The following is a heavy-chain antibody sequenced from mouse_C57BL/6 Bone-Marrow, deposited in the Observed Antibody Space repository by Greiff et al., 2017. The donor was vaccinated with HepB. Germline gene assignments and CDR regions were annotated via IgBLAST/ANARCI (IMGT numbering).Heavy chain of an antibody. CDR2: IRNKANGYTT. CDR1: GFTFTDYY. J-gene: IGHJ2*01. V-gene: IGHV7-3*01. CDR3: ARSPYGNYYFDY. Sequence: EVKLEESGGGLVQPGGSLSLSCAASGFTFTDYYMSWVRQPPGKALEWLGFIRNKANGYTTEYSASVKGRFTISRDNSQSILYLQMNALRAEDSATYYCARSPYGNYYFDYWGQGTTLTVSS. D-gene: IGHD2-1*01.